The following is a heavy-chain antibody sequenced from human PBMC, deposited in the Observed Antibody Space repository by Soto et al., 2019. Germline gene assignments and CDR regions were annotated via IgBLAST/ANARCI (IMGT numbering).Heavy chain of an antibody. Sequence: QITLKESGPTLVEPTQTLTLTCTFSVFSLTTYGFGVCFFRQPPGKALEWLSFVFWDDDNRYSPSLKSRLTSSKDTSKRQVVLTMTNMDPVDTATYYCALRSRKSGNWDGGCFDPWGQGSLVTVSS. J-gene: IGHJ5*02. V-gene: IGHV2-5*02. CDR3: ALRSRKSGNWDGGCFDP. CDR2: VFWDDDN. D-gene: IGHD3-10*01. CDR1: VFSLTTYGFG.